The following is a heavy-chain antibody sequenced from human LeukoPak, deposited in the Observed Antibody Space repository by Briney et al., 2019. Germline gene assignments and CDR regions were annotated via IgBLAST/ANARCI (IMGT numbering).Heavy chain of an antibody. CDR2: INHSGST. V-gene: IGHV4-34*01. D-gene: IGHD2-2*02. Sequence: SETLSLTCAVYGGSFSDYYWSWIRQPPGKGLEWIGEINHSGSTNYNPSLKSRVTISVDTSKNQFSLKLSSVTAADTAVYYCASAETVVPAAITYGMDVWGQGTTVTVSS. J-gene: IGHJ6*02. CDR1: GGSFSDYY. CDR3: ASAETVVPAAITYGMDV.